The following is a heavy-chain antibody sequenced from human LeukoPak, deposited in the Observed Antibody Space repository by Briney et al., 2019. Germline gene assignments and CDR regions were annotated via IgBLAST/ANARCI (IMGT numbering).Heavy chain of an antibody. V-gene: IGHV5-51*01. CDR1: GYSFNNYW. J-gene: IGHJ4*02. CDR2: IYPGDSDI. D-gene: IGHD3-22*01. CDR3: ARESSGYYPHY. Sequence: KHGESLKISCKGSGYSFNNYWIGWVRQMPGKGLEWMGIIYPGDSDIRYNPSFQGQVTISADKSISTAYLQWSSLKASDTAMYYCARESSGYYPHYWGQGTLVTVSS.